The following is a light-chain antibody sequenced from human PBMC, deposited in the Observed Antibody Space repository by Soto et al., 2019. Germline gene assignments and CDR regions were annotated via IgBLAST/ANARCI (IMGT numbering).Light chain of an antibody. Sequence: IQLTQSPSSLSASMGDRVTITCRASQGIINYLAWYQQKPGKAPKLLIYGASTLQGGVPSRFSGSGSGTDYTLTVSSLQPEDLATYYCQQLFMYPPTFGPGTKVDIK. CDR2: GAS. CDR3: QQLFMYPPT. J-gene: IGKJ3*01. V-gene: IGKV1-9*01. CDR1: QGIINY.